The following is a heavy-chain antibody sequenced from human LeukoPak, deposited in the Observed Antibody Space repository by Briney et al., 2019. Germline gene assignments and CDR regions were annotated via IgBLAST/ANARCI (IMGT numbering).Heavy chain of an antibody. CDR2: TSGSGGST. D-gene: IGHD3-3*01. CDR1: GFTFSSYA. V-gene: IGHV3-23*01. Sequence: GGSLRLSCAASGFTFSSYAMSWVRQAPGKGLEWVSVTSGSGGSTYYAGSVKGRFTISRDNAKNSLFPQMNSLRAEDTAVYYCARDKGTEGLLPRGDWYFDLWGRGTLVTVSS. CDR3: ARDKGTEGLLPRGDWYFDL. J-gene: IGHJ2*01.